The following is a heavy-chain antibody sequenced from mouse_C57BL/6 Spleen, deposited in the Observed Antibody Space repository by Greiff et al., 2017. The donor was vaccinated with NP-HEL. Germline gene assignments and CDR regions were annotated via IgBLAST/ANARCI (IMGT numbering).Heavy chain of an antibody. V-gene: IGHV5-17*01. D-gene: IGHD1-2*01. CDR3: ARPLDYGSYVDY. J-gene: IGHJ2*01. CDR1: GFTFSDYG. CDR2: ISSGSSTI. Sequence: EVKLMESGGGLVKPGGSLKLSCAASGFTFSDYGMHWVRQAPEKGLEWVAYISSGSSTIYYADTVKGRFTISRDNAKNTLFLQMTSLRSEDTAMYYCARPLDYGSYVDYWGQGTTLTVSS.